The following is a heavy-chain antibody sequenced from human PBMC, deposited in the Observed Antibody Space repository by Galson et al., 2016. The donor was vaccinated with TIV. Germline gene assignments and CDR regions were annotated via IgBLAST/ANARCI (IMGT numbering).Heavy chain of an antibody. D-gene: IGHD2/OR15-2a*01. CDR2: IYDSGAT. CDR3: ARIIVPTSIEDYYYYMDV. CDR1: GASINNYY. Sequence: CTVSGASINNYYWSWIRQSPGKGLEWIAYIYDSGATNSNPSLKSRVTMSVDTSQNQFSLKLSSVTSADTAVYYCARIIVPTSIEDYYYYMDVWGKGTTVTVSS. V-gene: IGHV4-59*01. J-gene: IGHJ6*03.